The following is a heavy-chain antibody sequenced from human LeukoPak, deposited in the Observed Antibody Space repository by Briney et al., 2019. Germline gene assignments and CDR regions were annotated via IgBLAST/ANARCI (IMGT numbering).Heavy chain of an antibody. V-gene: IGHV1-69*05. D-gene: IGHD1-26*01. CDR3: ARAKYSGSPYNWFDP. Sequence: ASVKVSCKASGGTFSSYAISWVRQAPGQGLEWMGGIIPIFGTANYAQKFQGRVTITTDESTSTAYMELSNLRSEDTAVYYCARAKYSGSPYNWFDPWGQGTLVTVSS. J-gene: IGHJ5*02. CDR1: GGTFSSYA. CDR2: IIPIFGTA.